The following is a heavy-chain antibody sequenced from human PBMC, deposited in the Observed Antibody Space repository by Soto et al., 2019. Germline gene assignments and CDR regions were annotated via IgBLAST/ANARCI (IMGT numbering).Heavy chain of an antibody. CDR3: ARHIGVTGTRGFDY. CDR2: VVHWGTT. V-gene: IGHV4-4*02. J-gene: IGHJ4*02. Sequence: QVQLQESGPGLVKPSGTVSLTCAVSGASISDNNWWSWVRQPPGKGLEWIGEVVHWGTTNYNPSLRSRVPISTDKSKNQISLTLSSVTAADSALYYCARHIGVTGTRGFDYWGQGTLVTVSS. D-gene: IGHD6-19*01. CDR1: GASISDNNW.